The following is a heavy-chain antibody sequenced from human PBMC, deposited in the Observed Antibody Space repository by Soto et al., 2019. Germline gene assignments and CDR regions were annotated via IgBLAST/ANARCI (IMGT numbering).Heavy chain of an antibody. CDR1: GYTFTARY. V-gene: IGHV1-2*02. CDR2: VNPNTGLT. J-gene: IGHJ5*02. Sequence: ASVKVSCKASGYTFTARYMNWVRQAPGQGLEWMGWVNPNTGLTKYAQKFQGRVIMTRDTSINTAYMELSGLTSDDTAVYYCTTLRLDPWGPGTLVTVSS. CDR3: TTLRLDP. D-gene: IGHD3-9*01.